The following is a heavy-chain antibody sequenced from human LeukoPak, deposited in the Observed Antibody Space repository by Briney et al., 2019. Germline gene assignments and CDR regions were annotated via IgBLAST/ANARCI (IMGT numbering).Heavy chain of an antibody. V-gene: IGHV4-59*08. D-gene: IGHD2-2*02. Sequence: PSETLSLTCDVSGGSISHNYWNWIRQPPGKALEWIGYIYYSGNTNYNPSLQSRVTMSVDTSKNQFSLKLSSVTAADTAVYYCARGQVEDCSSTSCYSEPNNWFDPWGQGTLVTVSS. J-gene: IGHJ5*02. CDR2: IYYSGNT. CDR1: GGSISHNY. CDR3: ARGQVEDCSSTSCYSEPNNWFDP.